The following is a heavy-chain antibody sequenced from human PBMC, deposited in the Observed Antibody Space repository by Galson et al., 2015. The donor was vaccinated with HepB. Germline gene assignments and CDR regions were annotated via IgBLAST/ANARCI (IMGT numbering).Heavy chain of an antibody. CDR3: ARERGGSMIVLDY. CDR1: GGTFSSYA. J-gene: IGHJ4*02. CDR2: IIPIFGTA. V-gene: IGHV1-69*13. Sequence: SVKVSCKASGGTFSSYAISWVRQAPEQGLEWMGGIIPIFGTANYAQKFQGRVTITADESTSTAYMELSSLRSEDTAVYYCARERGGSMIVLDYWGQGTLVTVSS. D-gene: IGHD3-22*01.